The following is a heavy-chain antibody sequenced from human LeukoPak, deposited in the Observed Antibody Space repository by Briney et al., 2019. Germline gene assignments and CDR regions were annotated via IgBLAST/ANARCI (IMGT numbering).Heavy chain of an antibody. CDR1: GYTFTTYD. Sequence: ASVKVSCKASGYTFTTYDITWVRQATGQGLEWMGWMNPNSGNTDYAQKFQGRVTMTRNSSISTAYMELSSLRSEDTAVYSCARAYYMDVWGKGTTVTVSS. CDR2: MNPNSGNT. V-gene: IGHV1-8*02. J-gene: IGHJ6*03. CDR3: ARAYYMDV.